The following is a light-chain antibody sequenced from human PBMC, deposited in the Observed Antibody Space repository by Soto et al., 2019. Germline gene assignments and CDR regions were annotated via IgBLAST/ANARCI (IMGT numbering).Light chain of an antibody. CDR3: AAWDDSLNGFYV. J-gene: IGLJ1*01. CDR1: TSNIGINA. V-gene: IGLV1-44*01. CDR2: RDN. Sequence: QSVLTQPPSASGTPGQRVTISCSGSTSNIGINAVNWYQQLPGTAPILLIYRDNQRPSGVPDRFSGSKSGTSASLAISGLQSEDEADYYCAAWDDSLNGFYVFGTGTKVTVL.